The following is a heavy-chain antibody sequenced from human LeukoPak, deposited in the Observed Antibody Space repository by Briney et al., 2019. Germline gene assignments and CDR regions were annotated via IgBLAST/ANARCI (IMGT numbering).Heavy chain of an antibody. CDR2: IYPGDSDT. Sequence: GESLKISCKGSGCSFTSYWIGWVRQMPGKGLEWMGIIYPGDSDTRYSPSFQGHVTISADKSISTAYLQWSSLKASDTAMYYCASLPDPNGYGMDVWGQGTTVTVSS. J-gene: IGHJ6*02. CDR3: ASLPDPNGYGMDV. V-gene: IGHV5-51*01. CDR1: GCSFTSYW.